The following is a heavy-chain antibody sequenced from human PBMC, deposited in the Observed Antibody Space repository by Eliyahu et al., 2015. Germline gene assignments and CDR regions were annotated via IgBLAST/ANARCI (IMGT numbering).Heavy chain of an antibody. CDR1: GFTFXSYS. D-gene: IGHD6-6*01. J-gene: IGHJ3*02. Sequence: EVQLVEXGGGLVKPGGSLRLSCAAXGFTFXSYSMNWVRQAPGKGLEWVSSISSSSSYIYYADSVKGRFTISRDNAKNSLYLQMNSLRAEDTAVYYCARAVEYSSSSGAFDIWGQGTMVTVSS. CDR3: ARAVEYSSSSGAFDI. CDR2: ISSSSSYI. V-gene: IGHV3-21*01.